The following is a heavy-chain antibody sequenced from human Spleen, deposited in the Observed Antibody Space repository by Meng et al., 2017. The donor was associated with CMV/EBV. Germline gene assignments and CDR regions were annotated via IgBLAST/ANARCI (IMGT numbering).Heavy chain of an antibody. V-gene: IGHV3-30*04. D-gene: IGHD6-13*01. CDR3: ASLIGAAGTVFDY. CDR1: GFTFSSYA. Sequence: GESLKISCAASGFTFSSYAMHWVRQAPGKGLEWVAVISYDGSNKYYADSVKGRFTISRDNSKNTLYLQMNSLRAEDTAVYYCASLIGAAGTVFDYWGQGTLVTVSS. J-gene: IGHJ4*02. CDR2: ISYDGSNK.